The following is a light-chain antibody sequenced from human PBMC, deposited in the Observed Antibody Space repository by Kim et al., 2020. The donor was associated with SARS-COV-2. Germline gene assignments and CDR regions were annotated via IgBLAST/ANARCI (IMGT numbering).Light chain of an antibody. CDR1: SIRRYY. V-gene: IGLV3-19*01. CDR3: NSRDSNDNVV. CDR2: GKN. Sequence: VALRQTVRITCQGDSIRRYYATWYQQKPGKAPILVIYGKNNRPSGIPDRFSGASSGNTASLTITGTQAGDEADYYCNSRDSNDNVVFGGGTKVTVL. J-gene: IGLJ2*01.